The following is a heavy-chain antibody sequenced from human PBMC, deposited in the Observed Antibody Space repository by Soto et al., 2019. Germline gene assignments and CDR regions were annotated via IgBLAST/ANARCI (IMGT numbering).Heavy chain of an antibody. CDR2: ISSSSSYI. D-gene: IGHD3-3*01. V-gene: IGHV3-21*01. J-gene: IGHJ6*02. CDR3: ARDLRIFGVVITAWPEYYYYYGMDV. CDR1: GFTFSSYS. Sequence: GGSLRLSCAASGFTFSSYSMNWVRQAPGKGLEWVSSISSSSSYIYYADSVKGRFTISRDNAKNSLYLQMNSLRAEDTAVYYCARDLRIFGVVITAWPEYYYYYGMDVWGQGTTVTVSS.